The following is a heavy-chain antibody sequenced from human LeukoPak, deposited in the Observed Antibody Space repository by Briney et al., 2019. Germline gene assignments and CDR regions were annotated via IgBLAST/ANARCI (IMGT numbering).Heavy chain of an antibody. J-gene: IGHJ4*02. D-gene: IGHD3-9*01. CDR3: ARGRLGGDY. CDR1: GFTFSSYA. Sequence: PGGSLRLSCAASGFTFSSYAMSWVRQAPGKGLEWVSGISGSGGSTYYADSVKGRFTISRDNSKNTMYLQMNSLRAEDTAVYYCARGRLGGDYWGQGTLVTVSS. V-gene: IGHV3-23*01. CDR2: ISGSGGST.